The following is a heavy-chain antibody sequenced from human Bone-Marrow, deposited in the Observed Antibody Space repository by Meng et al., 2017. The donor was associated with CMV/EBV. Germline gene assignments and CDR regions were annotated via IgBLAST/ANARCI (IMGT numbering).Heavy chain of an antibody. D-gene: IGHD3-22*01. CDR1: GGSFSGSY. J-gene: IGHJ4*02. CDR3: ARASYYYDSSGYYSSYYFDY. Sequence: LSLTCAVYGGSFSGSYWSWIRQSPGKGLEWVSYISSSGSTIYYADSVKGRFTISRDNAKNSLYLQMNSLRAEDTAVYYCARASYYYDSSGYYSSYYFDYWGQGTLVTVSS. CDR2: ISSSGSTI. V-gene: IGHV3-11*04.